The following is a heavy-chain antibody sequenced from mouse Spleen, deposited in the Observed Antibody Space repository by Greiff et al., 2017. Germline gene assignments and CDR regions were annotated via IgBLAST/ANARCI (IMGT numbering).Heavy chain of an antibody. CDR1: GYTFTDYE. CDR2: IDPETGGT. V-gene: IGHV1-15*01. Sequence: QVQLKESGAELVRPGASVTLSCKASGYTFTDYEMHWVKQTPVHGLEWIGAIDPETGGTAYNQKFKGKAILTADKSSSTAYMELRSLTSEDSAVYYCTRWSTTVVAEGYFDDWGQGTTLTVSS. CDR3: TRWSTTVVAEGYFDD. J-gene: IGHJ2*01. D-gene: IGHD1-1*01.